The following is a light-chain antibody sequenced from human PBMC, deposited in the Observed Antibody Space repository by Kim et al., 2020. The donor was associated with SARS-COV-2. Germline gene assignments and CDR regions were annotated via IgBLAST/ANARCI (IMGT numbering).Light chain of an antibody. Sequence: ASVGDRVTITCRASQSISSFLNWYQQKPGKPPKLLIYTASSLQSGVPSRFSGSGSGTDFTLTISSLQPEDFATYYCQQSYTTPRTFGQGTKVDIK. CDR2: TAS. J-gene: IGKJ1*01. CDR1: QSISSF. V-gene: IGKV1-39*01. CDR3: QQSYTTPRT.